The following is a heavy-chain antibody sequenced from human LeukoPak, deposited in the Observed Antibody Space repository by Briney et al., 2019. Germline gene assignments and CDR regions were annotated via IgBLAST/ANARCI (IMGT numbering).Heavy chain of an antibody. Sequence: GGSLRLSCAASGLTFRSYGMHWVRQAPGKGLEWVAIIWYDGSNKYYTDSVKGRSTISRHNYKNKQYLQMNRLRAEETAVYYCASGRGVRGVIVSYYFDYWGQGTLVTVSS. D-gene: IGHD3-10*01. V-gene: IGHV3-33*01. J-gene: IGHJ4*02. CDR2: IWYDGSNK. CDR1: GLTFRSYG. CDR3: ASGRGVRGVIVSYYFDY.